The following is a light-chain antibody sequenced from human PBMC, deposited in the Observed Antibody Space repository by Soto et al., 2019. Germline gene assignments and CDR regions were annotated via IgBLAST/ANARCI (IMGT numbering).Light chain of an antibody. Sequence: VFTLSPATLSLSQGERATLSCRASHSIRNYLALYHQKPGQAPRRPIYDGSNRASGIPARFSGSGSETDFTLTISSLQPEDFATYYCHQSYSTSVTFGPGTKVDI. CDR3: HQSYSTSVT. V-gene: IGKV3-11*01. J-gene: IGKJ3*01. CDR2: DGS. CDR1: HSIRNY.